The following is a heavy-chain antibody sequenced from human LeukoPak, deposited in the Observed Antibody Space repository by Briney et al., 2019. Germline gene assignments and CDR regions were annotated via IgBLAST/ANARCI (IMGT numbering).Heavy chain of an antibody. CDR3: ARESYGDYVSYYYYMDV. Sequence: GGSLRLSCAASGFTFSTYGMHWVRQAPGKGLEWVAFVRYDGSKKYYTNSVKGRFTISRDNSKNSLYLQMNSLRAEDTAVYYCARESYGDYVSYYYYMDVWGKGTTVTVSS. V-gene: IGHV3-30*02. D-gene: IGHD4-17*01. J-gene: IGHJ6*03. CDR2: VRYDGSKK. CDR1: GFTFSTYG.